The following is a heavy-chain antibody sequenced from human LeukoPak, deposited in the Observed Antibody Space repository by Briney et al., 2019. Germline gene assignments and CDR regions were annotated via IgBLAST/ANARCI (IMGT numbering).Heavy chain of an antibody. CDR1: GFTFSSYW. V-gene: IGHV3-74*01. CDR2: INSDGSST. Sequence: PGGSLRLSCAASGFTFSSYWMHWVRQAPGKGLVWVSRINSDGSSTSYADSVKGRFTISRDNAKNSLYLQMNSLRAEDTALYYCAKGYGGDLGFDYWGQGTLVTVSS. J-gene: IGHJ4*02. CDR3: AKGYGGDLGFDY. D-gene: IGHD2-21*02.